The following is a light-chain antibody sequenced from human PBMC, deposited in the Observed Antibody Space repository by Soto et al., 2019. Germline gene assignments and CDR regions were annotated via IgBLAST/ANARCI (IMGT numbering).Light chain of an antibody. CDR3: SHFYRGVVI. V-gene: IGLV7-46*01. CDR1: IGAVTSGHY. Sequence: QTVVTQEPSLTVSPGGTVTLTCGSSIGAVTSGHYPYWFQQKPGQAPRTLIYNTNNKHSWTPARFSGSLLGGNAALTLSGAQPEDEAEYYCSHFYRGVVIFGGGTKVTVL. CDR2: NTN. J-gene: IGLJ2*01.